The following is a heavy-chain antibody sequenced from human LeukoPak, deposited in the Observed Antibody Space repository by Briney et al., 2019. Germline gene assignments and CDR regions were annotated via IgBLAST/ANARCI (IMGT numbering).Heavy chain of an antibody. CDR2: IYYSGST. CDR1: GGSISSSSYY. V-gene: IGHV4-39*07. CDR3: ARDRGPFDY. D-gene: IGHD3-10*01. Sequence: SETLSLTCTVSGGSISSSSYYWGWIRQPPGKGLEWIGSIYYSGSTYYNPSLKSRVTISVDTSKNQFSLKLSPVTAADTAVYYCARDRGPFDYWGQGTLVTVSS. J-gene: IGHJ4*02.